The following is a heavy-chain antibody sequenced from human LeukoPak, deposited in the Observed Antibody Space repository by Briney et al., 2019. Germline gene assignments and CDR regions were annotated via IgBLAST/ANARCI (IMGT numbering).Heavy chain of an antibody. V-gene: IGHV3-30*03. Sequence: GGSMRLSCAASGFTFSSYGMHWVRQAPGKGLEWVAVISYDGSNKYYADSVKGRFTISRDNSKNTLDLQMNSLRPEDTAVYYCARFRCSGGSCYSGYDAFDIWGQGTMVTVSS. J-gene: IGHJ3*02. CDR1: GFTFSSYG. CDR3: ARFRCSGGSCYSGYDAFDI. D-gene: IGHD2-15*01. CDR2: ISYDGSNK.